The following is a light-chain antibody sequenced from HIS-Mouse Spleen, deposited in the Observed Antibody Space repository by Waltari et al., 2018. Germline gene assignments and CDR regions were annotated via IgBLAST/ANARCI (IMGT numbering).Light chain of an antibody. CDR1: SSAVGRYNL. CDR3: CSYAGSSTWV. CDR2: EGS. Sequence: QSALTQPASVSGSPGQSITIYCPGTSSAVGRYNLVSWYQQHPGKAPKLMSYEGSKRPSGVSNRFSGSKSGNTASLTISGLQAEDEADYYCCSYAGSSTWVFGGGTKLTVL. J-gene: IGLJ3*02. V-gene: IGLV2-23*01.